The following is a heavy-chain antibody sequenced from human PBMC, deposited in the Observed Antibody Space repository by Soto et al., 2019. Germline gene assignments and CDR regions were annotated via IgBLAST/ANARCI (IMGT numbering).Heavy chain of an antibody. V-gene: IGHV1-3*01. CDR1: GYTFTSYA. D-gene: IGHD2-15*01. Sequence: GASVKVSCKASGYTFTSYAMHWVRQAPGQRLEWMGWINAGNGNTKYSQKFQGRVTITRDTSASTAYMELSSLRSEDTAVYYCARESLFIVVVVAATEFWFDPWGQGTLVTVSS. CDR2: INAGNGNT. CDR3: ARESLFIVVVVAATEFWFDP. J-gene: IGHJ5*02.